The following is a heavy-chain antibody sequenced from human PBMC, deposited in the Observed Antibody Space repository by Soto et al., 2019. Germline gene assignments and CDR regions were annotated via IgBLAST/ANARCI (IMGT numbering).Heavy chain of an antibody. V-gene: IGHV1-69*01. D-gene: IGHD6-13*01. CDR3: ERGGLGSSSRYYYGMDV. Sequence: QVQLVQSGAEVKKPGSSVKVSCKASGGTFSRYAIRWVRQAPAQGLEWMGGIIPIFGTANYAKKFQGRVTITADESTRPAYMELSSLISEDRAVYYGERGGLGSSSRYYYGMDVWGNGPTVTVSS. J-gene: IGHJ6*04. CDR1: GGTFSRYA. CDR2: IIPIFGTA.